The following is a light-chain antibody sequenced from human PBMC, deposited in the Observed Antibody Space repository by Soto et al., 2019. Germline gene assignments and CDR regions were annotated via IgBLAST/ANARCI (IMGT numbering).Light chain of an antibody. Sequence: QSALTQPASVSGSPGQSITIACTGTNRDVGSYNLVSWYQQRPGEAPKLIISEVRNRPSGISYRFAGSKSGNTASLTISGLQAEDEADYYCQAYDYTLTASVFGGGTKLNVL. CDR1: NRDVGSYNL. CDR3: QAYDYTLTASV. CDR2: EVR. V-gene: IGLV2-14*01. J-gene: IGLJ3*02.